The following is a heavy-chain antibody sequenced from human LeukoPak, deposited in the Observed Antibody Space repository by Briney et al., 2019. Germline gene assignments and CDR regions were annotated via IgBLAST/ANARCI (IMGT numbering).Heavy chain of an antibody. CDR2: IYYSGST. J-gene: IGHJ4*02. CDR3: AREAGAWDSPGRSSAVDY. V-gene: IGHV4-59*01. D-gene: IGHD1-26*01. Sequence: SETLSLTCTVSGGSISSYYWSWIRQPPGKGLEWIGDIYYSGSTNYNPSLKSRVTISVDTSKNQFSLKLSSVTAADTPVYYCAREAGAWDSPGRSSAVDYWGQGTLVTVSS. CDR1: GGSISSYY.